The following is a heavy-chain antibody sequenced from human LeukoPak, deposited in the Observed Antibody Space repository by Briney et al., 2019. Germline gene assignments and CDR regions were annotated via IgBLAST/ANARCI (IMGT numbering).Heavy chain of an antibody. Sequence: GASVKVSCKASGYTFTSYGISWVRQAPGQGLEWMGWISAYNGNTNYAQKLQGRVTMTTDTSTSTAYMELRSLRSDDTAVYYCARDKFRGVIGPWPELDAFDIWGQGTMVTVSS. CDR3: ARDKFRGVIGPWPELDAFDI. J-gene: IGHJ3*02. CDR1: GYTFTSYG. V-gene: IGHV1-18*01. D-gene: IGHD3-16*02. CDR2: ISAYNGNT.